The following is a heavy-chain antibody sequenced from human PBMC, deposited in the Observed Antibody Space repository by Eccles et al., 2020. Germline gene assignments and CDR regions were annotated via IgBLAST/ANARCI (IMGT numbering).Heavy chain of an antibody. Sequence: DSVKGRFTISRDNAKNTLYLQMNSLRAEDTAVYYCAKDQSGSYGLFDCWG. D-gene: IGHD1-26*01. V-gene: IGHV3-23*01. CDR3: AKDQSGSYGLFDC. J-gene: IGHJ4*01.